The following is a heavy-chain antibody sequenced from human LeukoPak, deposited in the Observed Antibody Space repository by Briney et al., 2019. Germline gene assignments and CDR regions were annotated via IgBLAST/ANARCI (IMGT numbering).Heavy chain of an antibody. J-gene: IGHJ4*02. Sequence: GGSLRLSCAAPGFTFDDYAMHWVRQAPGKGLEWVSLISGDGGSTYYADSVKGRFTISRDNSKNSLYLQMNSLRTEDTASYYCAKDIFRERYFDYWGQGTLVTVSS. D-gene: IGHD3-10*01. CDR2: ISGDGGST. CDR3: AKDIFRERYFDY. V-gene: IGHV3-43*02. CDR1: GFTFDDYA.